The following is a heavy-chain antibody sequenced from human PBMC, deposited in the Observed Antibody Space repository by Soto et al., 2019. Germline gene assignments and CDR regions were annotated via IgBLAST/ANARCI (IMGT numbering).Heavy chain of an antibody. CDR3: ARDGPMDRAFDI. V-gene: IGHV1-18*01. CDR1: GYTFTSDG. CDR2: ISAYNGNT. D-gene: IGHD3-10*01. Sequence: AAVKVSCKASGYTFTSDGISWLRQAPGQGLEWMGWISAYNGNTNYAQKLQGRVTMTTDTSTSTAHMELRSLRSDDTAVYYCARDGPMDRAFDIWGQGTMVTVSS. J-gene: IGHJ3*02.